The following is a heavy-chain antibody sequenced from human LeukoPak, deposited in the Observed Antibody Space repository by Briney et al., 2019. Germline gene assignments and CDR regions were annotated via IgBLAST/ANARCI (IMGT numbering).Heavy chain of an antibody. CDR2: ISGSGGST. D-gene: IGHD3-10*01. CDR1: GFTFRTYA. Sequence: GGSLRLSCAASGFTFRTYAMSWVRQTPGKGLEWVSVISGSGGSTYYADSVQGRFTVSRDNSKNTLYLQMNSLRAEDTAVYYCAKDQLLLWFGELYNPLDYWGQGTLVTVSS. CDR3: AKDQLLLWFGELYNPLDY. J-gene: IGHJ4*02. V-gene: IGHV3-23*01.